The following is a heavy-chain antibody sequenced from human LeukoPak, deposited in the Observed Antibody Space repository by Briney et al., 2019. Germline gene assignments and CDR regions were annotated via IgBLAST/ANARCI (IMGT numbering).Heavy chain of an antibody. CDR1: GGSISSYY. CDR3: AGSYFYDGNRYFDY. V-gene: IGHV4-59*08. D-gene: IGHD3-22*01. J-gene: IGHJ4*02. CDR2: IYYTGST. Sequence: SETLSLTCIVSGGSISSYYWTWIRQPPGKGLEWIGYIYYTGSTNSNPSLRSRVTMSLDTSKNQFSLKLSSVTATDTARYYCAGSYFYDGNRYFDYWGQGALVTVSS.